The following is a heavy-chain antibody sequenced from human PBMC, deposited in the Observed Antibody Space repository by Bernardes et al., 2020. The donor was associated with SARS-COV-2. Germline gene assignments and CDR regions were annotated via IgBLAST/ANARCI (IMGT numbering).Heavy chain of an antibody. D-gene: IGHD3-3*01. J-gene: IGHJ4*02. CDR2: INHSGST. V-gene: IGHV4-34*01. Sequence: TLTITCAVYGGSFSGSYWSWIRQPPGKGLEWIGEINHSGSTNYNPSLKSRVTISVDTSKNQFSLKLSSVTAADTAVYYCARGIYDFWSGYPYYFDYWGQGTLVTVSS. CDR1: GGSFSGSY. CDR3: ARGIYDFWSGYPYYFDY.